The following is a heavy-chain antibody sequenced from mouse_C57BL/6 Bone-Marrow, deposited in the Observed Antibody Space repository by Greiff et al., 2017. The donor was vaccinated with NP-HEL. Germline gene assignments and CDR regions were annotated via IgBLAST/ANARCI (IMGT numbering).Heavy chain of an antibody. V-gene: IGHV1-69*01. CDR3: ARLRSYAMDY. Sequence: VQLQQPVAELVMPGASVKLSCTASGYTFTSYWMHWVKQRPGQGLEWIGEIDPSDSYTNYNQKFKGKSTLTVDKSSSTAYMQLSSLTSEDSAVYYCARLRSYAMDYWCQGTSVTVSS. CDR2: IDPSDSYT. CDR1: GYTFTSYW. J-gene: IGHJ4*01.